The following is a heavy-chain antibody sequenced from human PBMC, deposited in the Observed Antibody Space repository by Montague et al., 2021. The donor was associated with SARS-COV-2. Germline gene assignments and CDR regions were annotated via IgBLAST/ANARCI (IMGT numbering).Heavy chain of an antibody. D-gene: IGHD3-10*01. J-gene: IGHJ4*02. CDR3: ARGARQGYGFRLGSFDY. CDR2: INHSGST. CDR1: GGSFRGYY. Sequence: SETLSLTCAVYGGSFRGYYWNWIRQPPGKGLEWIGEINHSGSTNYNPSLKSRVTMSVDTSKNQFSLKLSSVTAADTAVYYCARGARQGYGFRLGSFDYWGQGTLVTVSS. V-gene: IGHV4-34*01.